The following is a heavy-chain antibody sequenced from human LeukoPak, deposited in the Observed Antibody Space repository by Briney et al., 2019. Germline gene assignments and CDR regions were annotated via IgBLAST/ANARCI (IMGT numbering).Heavy chain of an antibody. D-gene: IGHD3-22*01. CDR3: ARDPLDYYDSSGYYYVY. CDR2: IIPIFGTA. J-gene: IGHJ4*02. CDR1: GYTFTSYD. Sequence: SVKVSCKASGYTFTSYDINWVRQATGQGLEWMGGIIPIFGTANYAQKFQGRVTITTDESTSTAYMELSSLRSEDTAVYYCARDPLDYYDSSGYYYVYWGQGTLVTVSS. V-gene: IGHV1-69*05.